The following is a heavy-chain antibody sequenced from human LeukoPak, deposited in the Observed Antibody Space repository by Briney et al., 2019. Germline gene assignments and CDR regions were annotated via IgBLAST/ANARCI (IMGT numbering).Heavy chain of an antibody. V-gene: IGHV3-7*01. CDR2: IKEDGSDK. J-gene: IGHJ4*02. CDR3: VPLNWNPPGDFDR. CDR1: GFTFSNYW. D-gene: IGHD1-20*01. Sequence: SGGSPRLSCAASGFTFSNYWMNWVRQAPGKGLEWVANIKEDGSDKYYVDSVKGRFSSSKDNAKNSLYLQMNSLRVEDTAVYYCVPLNWNPPGDFDRWGQGTLVTVSS.